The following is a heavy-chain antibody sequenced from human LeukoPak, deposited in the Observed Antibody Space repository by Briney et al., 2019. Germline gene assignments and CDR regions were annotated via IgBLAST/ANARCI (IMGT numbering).Heavy chain of an antibody. J-gene: IGHJ4*02. CDR3: AREGDGNSMPDY. CDR2: IIPIFGTA. D-gene: IGHD5-24*01. V-gene: IGHV1-69*05. CDR1: GGTFSSYA. Sequence: SVKVSRKASGGTFSSYAISWVRQAPGQGLEWMGGIIPIFGTANYAQKFQGRVTITTVESTSTAYMELSSLRSEDTAVYYCAREGDGNSMPDYWGQRTLVTVSS.